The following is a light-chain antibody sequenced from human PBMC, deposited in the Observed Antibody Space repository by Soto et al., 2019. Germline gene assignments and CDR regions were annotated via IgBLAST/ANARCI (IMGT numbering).Light chain of an antibody. CDR2: DAS. Sequence: IVLTPSPGTLSLSPGARAILSCRASQSVSSDSLAWYRQKPGQAPRLLVYDASSRATGIPDRFSGSGSGTDFTLTISRLEPEDFAVYYCQQYGSAPRTFGQGTKVEIK. J-gene: IGKJ1*01. CDR1: QSVSSDS. V-gene: IGKV3-20*01. CDR3: QQYGSAPRT.